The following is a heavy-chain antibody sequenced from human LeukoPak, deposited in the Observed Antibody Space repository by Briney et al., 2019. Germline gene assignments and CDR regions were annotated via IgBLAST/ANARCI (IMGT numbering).Heavy chain of an antibody. V-gene: IGHV3-7*01. J-gene: IGHJ4*01. D-gene: IGHD3-9*01. Sequence: GSLRLSCAASGFTFSNYWMSWVHQAPGKGLEWVANIKRDGSEKHYVDSVRGRFTISRDNAKNSLYLQMNSLRAEDTAVYYCARDWYNILTGYPHYFDYWGHGTLVTVSS. CDR2: IKRDGSEK. CDR1: GFTFSNYW. CDR3: ARDWYNILTGYPHYFDY.